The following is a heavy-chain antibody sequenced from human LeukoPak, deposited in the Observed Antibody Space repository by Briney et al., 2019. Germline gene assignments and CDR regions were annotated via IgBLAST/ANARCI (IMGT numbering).Heavy chain of an antibody. J-gene: IGHJ4*02. CDR3: SRERGFWSGYFRPRYFDY. D-gene: IGHD3-3*01. V-gene: IGHV4-61*02. CDR1: GDSISGRAYY. Sequence: QPSETLSLTCTVSGDSISGRAYYWSWIRQPAGKGLEWIGRIHSSGTHSYNPSLKSRVSISVETSKNQFSLKLSSLTAADTAVYFCSRERGFWSGYFRPRYFDYWGQGTLVTV. CDR2: IHSSGTH.